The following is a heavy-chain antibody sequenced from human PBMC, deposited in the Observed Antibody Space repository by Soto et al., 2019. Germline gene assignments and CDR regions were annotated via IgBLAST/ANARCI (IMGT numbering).Heavy chain of an antibody. CDR3: AKMDTPMVTHYHYYGMDV. Sequence: GGSLRLSCATSGFTFYTHGMHWVRQAPGKGLEWVAVISFDGSEKNYADSVKGRFTISRDNPKNTLCLQMNSLRPDDSAVYYCAKMDTPMVTHYHYYGMDVWGQGTSVTAP. V-gene: IGHV3-30*18. CDR2: ISFDGSEK. J-gene: IGHJ6*02. D-gene: IGHD5-18*01. CDR1: GFTFYTHG.